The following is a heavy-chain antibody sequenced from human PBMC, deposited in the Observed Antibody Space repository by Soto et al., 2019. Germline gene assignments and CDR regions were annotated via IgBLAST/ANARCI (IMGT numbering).Heavy chain of an antibody. CDR3: ARVITIFGVVTQPYYYYGMDV. CDR2: IYHSGST. CDR1: GGSISSSNW. J-gene: IGHJ6*02. V-gene: IGHV4-4*02. Sequence: PSETLSLTCAVSGGSISSSNWWSGVREPPGKGLEGIGEIYHSGSTNYNPSLKSRVTISVDKSKNQFSLKLSSVTAADTAVYYCARVITIFGVVTQPYYYYGMDVWGQGTTVTVSS. D-gene: IGHD3-3*01.